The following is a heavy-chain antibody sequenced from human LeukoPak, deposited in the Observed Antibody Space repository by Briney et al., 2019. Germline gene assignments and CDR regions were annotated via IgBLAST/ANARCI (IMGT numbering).Heavy chain of an antibody. V-gene: IGHV3-21*01. D-gene: IGHD5-18*01. J-gene: IGHJ4*02. CDR1: GFTFSSYS. CDR2: ISSSSSYI. CDR3: ARVGYSYGPIDY. Sequence: GGSLRLSCAASGFTFSSYSMNWVRQAPGKGLEWASSISSSSSYIYYADSVKGRFTISRDNAKNSLYLQMNSLRAEDTAVYYCARVGYSYGPIDYWGQGTLVTVSS.